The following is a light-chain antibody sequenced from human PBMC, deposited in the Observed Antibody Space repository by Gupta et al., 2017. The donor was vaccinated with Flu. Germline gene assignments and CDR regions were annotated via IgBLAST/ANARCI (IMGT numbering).Light chain of an antibody. J-gene: IGLJ2*01. V-gene: IGLV1-44*01. CDR1: SSNIGSNT. CDR2: SNN. CDR3: AAWDDSGYVV. Sequence: QSVLTQPPSASGTPGQRVTISCSGSSSNIGSNTVNWYQQLPGTAPKLLIYSNNQRPSWVPDRFSGSKSGTSASLAISGLQSEDEADYYCAAWDDSGYVVFGGGTKLTVL.